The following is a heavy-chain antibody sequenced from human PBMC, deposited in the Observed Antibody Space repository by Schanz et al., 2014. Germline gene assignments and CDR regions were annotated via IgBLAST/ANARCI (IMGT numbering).Heavy chain of an antibody. D-gene: IGHD3-22*01. V-gene: IGHV4-39*01. Sequence: QLQLRESGPGLVKPSETLSLICSVSGTSITSSTYYWGWIRQPPGKGPEWIGSISYSGHTYYTPSRRGRFIIPVATHKTQFPLKLPCVTAADTAVYYCARPSSVVGITGWFDTWGQGTLVTVSS. CDR1: GTSITSSTYY. J-gene: IGHJ5*02. CDR2: ISYSGHT. CDR3: ARPSSVVGITGWFDT.